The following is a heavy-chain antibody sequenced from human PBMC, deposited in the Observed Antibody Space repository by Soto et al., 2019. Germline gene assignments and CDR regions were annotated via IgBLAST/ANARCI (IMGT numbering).Heavy chain of an antibody. J-gene: IGHJ6*04. D-gene: IGHD3-3*01. Sequence: ASVKVSCKASGYTFTSYGISWVRQAPGQGLEWMGWISAYNGNTNYVQKLQGRVTMTTDTSTSTAYMELRSLRSDDTAVYYCARDYDFWSGYHFPYYYYGMDVWGKGTTVTVAS. V-gene: IGHV1-18*01. CDR3: ARDYDFWSGYHFPYYYYGMDV. CDR2: ISAYNGNT. CDR1: GYTFTSYG.